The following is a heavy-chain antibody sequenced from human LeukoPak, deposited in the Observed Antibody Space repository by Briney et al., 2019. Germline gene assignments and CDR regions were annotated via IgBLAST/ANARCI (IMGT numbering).Heavy chain of an antibody. V-gene: IGHV3-73*01. CDR2: IRSKANSYAT. CDR3: TRLYLSYDFWSGYYSGADY. Sequence: GGSLRLSCAASGFTFSGSAMHWVRQASGKGLEWVGRIRSKANSYATAYAASVKGRFTISTDDSKNTAYLQMNSLKTEDTAVYYCTRLYLSYDFWSGYYSGADYWGQGTLVTVSS. J-gene: IGHJ4*02. D-gene: IGHD3-3*01. CDR1: GFTFSGSA.